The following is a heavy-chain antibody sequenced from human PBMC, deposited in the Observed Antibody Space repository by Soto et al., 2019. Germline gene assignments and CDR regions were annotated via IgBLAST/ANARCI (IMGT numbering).Heavy chain of an antibody. D-gene: IGHD1-1*01. CDR2: ISAYNGNT. Sequence: ASVKVSCKASGYTFTSYGISWVRQAPGQGLERMGWISAYNGNTNYAQKLQGRVTMTTDTSTSTAYMELRSLRSDDTAVYYCARDGRYAPNWIHDYWGQGTLVTVSS. CDR1: GYTFTSYG. CDR3: ARDGRYAPNWIHDY. V-gene: IGHV1-18*01. J-gene: IGHJ4*02.